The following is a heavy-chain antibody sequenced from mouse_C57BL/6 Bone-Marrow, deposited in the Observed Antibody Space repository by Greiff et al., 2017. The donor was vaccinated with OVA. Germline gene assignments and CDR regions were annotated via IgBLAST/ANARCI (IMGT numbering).Heavy chain of an antibody. CDR1: GFTFSDYY. Sequence: EVQGVESGGGLVQPGGSLKLSCAASGFTFSDYYMYWVRQTPEKRLEWVAYISNGGGSTYYPDTVKGRFTISRDNAKNTLYLQMSRLKSEDTAMYYCARKPLLGRYWYFDVWGTGTTVTVSS. J-gene: IGHJ1*03. CDR3: ARKPLLGRYWYFDV. D-gene: IGHD2-10*01. CDR2: ISNGGGST. V-gene: IGHV5-12*01.